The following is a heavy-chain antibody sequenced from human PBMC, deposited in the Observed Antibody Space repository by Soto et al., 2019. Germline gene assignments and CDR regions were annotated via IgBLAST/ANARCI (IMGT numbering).Heavy chain of an antibody. J-gene: IGHJ4*02. CDR2: IYYSGTT. V-gene: IGHV4-61*08. Sequence: PSETLSLTCTVPDGSVRSGDYSWSWIRQPPGKGLEWIGNIYYSGTTNYNPALKSRPTISADKSKKQVSLRLTSVTAADTAVYYCARVLGDYYDSGGYHPVYYFDYWGQGTLVTVSS. D-gene: IGHD3-22*01. CDR1: DGSVRSGDYS. CDR3: ARVLGDYYDSGGYHPVYYFDY.